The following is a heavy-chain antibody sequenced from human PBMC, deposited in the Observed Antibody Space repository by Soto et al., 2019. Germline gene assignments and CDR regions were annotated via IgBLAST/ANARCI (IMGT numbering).Heavy chain of an antibody. CDR1: RYTFTSHG. V-gene: IGHV1-18*01. J-gene: IGHJ3*01. CDR3: ARLLTEGATFREDAFDL. CDR2: ISTFNGKT. Sequence: QIQLVQSGGGVKTPGASVKVSCTTSRYTFTSHGIAWVRQAPGQGLEWMGWISTFNGKTDYAQKFQRRVTMTADTITSTVDMELRSLRSGDTAVYFCARLLTEGATFREDAFDLWGQGTKVTVSS. D-gene: IGHD3-9*01.